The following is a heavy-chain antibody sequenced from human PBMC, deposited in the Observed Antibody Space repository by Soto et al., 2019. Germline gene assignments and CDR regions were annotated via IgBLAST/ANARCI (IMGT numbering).Heavy chain of an antibody. CDR3: ARSYYDSSASYASYGMDV. V-gene: IGHV4-39*01. D-gene: IGHD3-22*01. J-gene: IGHJ6*02. CDR2: IYFSGDI. Sequence: GGSISSRSYYWGWIRQSPGKGLEWIGSIYFSGDIYYNPSLKSRVTISVDTSKNQFSLKLISVTAADAAVYYCARSYYDSSASYASYGMDVWGQGTTVTVSS. CDR1: GGSISSRSYY.